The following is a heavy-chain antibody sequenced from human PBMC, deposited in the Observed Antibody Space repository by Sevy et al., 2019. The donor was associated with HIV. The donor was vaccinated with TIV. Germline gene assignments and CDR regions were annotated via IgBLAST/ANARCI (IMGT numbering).Heavy chain of an antibody. CDR2: ISHDGRNNK. CDR3: ARDRGEILRSAFKS. CDR1: GFTFSEFG. V-gene: IGHV3-30*04. D-gene: IGHD3-10*01. Sequence: GSLRLSCAASGFTFSEFGMHWVRQAPGKGLEWVAVISHDGRNNKYNADSVKGRFTISRDNSKNTLYLQMNSLRADDTAIYYCARDRGEILRSAFKSWGQGTLVTVSS. J-gene: IGHJ5*02.